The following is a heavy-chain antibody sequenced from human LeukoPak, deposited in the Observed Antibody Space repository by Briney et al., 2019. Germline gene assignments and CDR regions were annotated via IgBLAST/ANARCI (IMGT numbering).Heavy chain of an antibody. J-gene: IGHJ1*01. D-gene: IGHD4-23*01. CDR2: INHSGST. CDR3: ARGFSGGYFQH. CDR1: GGSFSGYY. V-gene: IGHV4-34*01. Sequence: SETLSLTCAVYGGSFSGYYWSWIRQPPGKGLEWIGEINHSGSTNYNPSLKSRVTISVDTSKNQLSLKLSSVAAADTAVYYCARGFSGGYFQHWGQGTLVTVSS.